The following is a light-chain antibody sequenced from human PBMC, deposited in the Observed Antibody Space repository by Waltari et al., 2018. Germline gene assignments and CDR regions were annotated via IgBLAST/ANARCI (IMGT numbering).Light chain of an antibody. Sequence: DIQMTQSPSSLSASIGDRVTFTCRASQSISSWLAWYQPKPGKAPKLLISKASTLESGVPSRFSGSGSWTEFTLTISSLQPDDFATYYCQQYTSFSLTFGGGTTVEIK. CDR1: QSISSW. J-gene: IGKJ4*01. V-gene: IGKV1-5*03. CDR2: KAS. CDR3: QQYTSFSLT.